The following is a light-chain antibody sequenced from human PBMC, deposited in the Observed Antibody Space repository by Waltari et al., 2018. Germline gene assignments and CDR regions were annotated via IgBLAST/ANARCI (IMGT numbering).Light chain of an antibody. CDR3: SSFTSRHLYV. J-gene: IGLJ1*01. CDR1: SSYVGGYDY. Sequence: QSALTQPASVSGSPGQSITISCTGSSSYVGGYDYVSWYQQYPVKVPKIMIYEVNNRPSGVSSRFSGSKSGNTASLTISGLQADDEADYYCSSFTSRHLYVFGTGTAVTVL. V-gene: IGLV2-14*01. CDR2: EVN.